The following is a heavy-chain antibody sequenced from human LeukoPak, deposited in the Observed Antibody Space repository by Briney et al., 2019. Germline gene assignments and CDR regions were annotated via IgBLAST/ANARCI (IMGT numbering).Heavy chain of an antibody. J-gene: IGHJ4*02. Sequence: GGSLTLSCAASGLTLNNYAMYWVRQATGKGLEYGSAISSGGDITFYADSVKGRFTISRDNSKNTLSLQMGSLSAEDMAMYYCATGISGGTYGAGYWGQGTKVTVSS. D-gene: IGHD1-26*01. CDR2: ISSGGDIT. V-gene: IGHV3-64*02. CDR1: GLTLNNYA. CDR3: ATGISGGTYGAGY.